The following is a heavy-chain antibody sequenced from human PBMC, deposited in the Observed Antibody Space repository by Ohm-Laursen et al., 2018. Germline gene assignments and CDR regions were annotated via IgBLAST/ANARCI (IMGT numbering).Heavy chain of an antibody. J-gene: IGHJ4*02. V-gene: IGHV3-7*01. CDR2: IKPDGSEK. CDR3: ARWGPYTSGWYD. CDR1: GFTFSSYC. Sequence: SLRLSCAASGFTFSSYCMSWVRQAPGKGLEWVANIKPDGSEKYYLDSVKGRFTISRDNAKDSLYLQMNSLRAEDTAVYFCARWGPYTSGWYDWGQGTLVTVSS. D-gene: IGHD6-19*01.